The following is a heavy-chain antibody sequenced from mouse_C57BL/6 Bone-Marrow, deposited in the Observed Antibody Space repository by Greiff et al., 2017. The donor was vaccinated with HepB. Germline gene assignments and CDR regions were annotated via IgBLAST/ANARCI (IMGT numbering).Heavy chain of an antibody. CDR2: INPSNGGT. V-gene: IGHV1-53*01. J-gene: IGHJ2*01. D-gene: IGHD1-1*01. Sequence: VKLQQPGTELVKPGASVKLSCKASDYTFTSYWMHWVKQRPGQGLEWIGNINPSNGGTNYNEKFKSKATLTVDKSSSTAYMQLSSLTSEDAAVYYCARREGSYYGSSYFDYWGQGTTLTVSS. CDR3: ARREGSYYGSSYFDY. CDR1: DYTFTSYW.